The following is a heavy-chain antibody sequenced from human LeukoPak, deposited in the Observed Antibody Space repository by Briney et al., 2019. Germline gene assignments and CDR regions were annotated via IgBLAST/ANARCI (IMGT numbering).Heavy chain of an antibody. Sequence: PSETLSLTCAVSGGSISSSNWWSWVRQPPGKGLEWIGEIYHSGSTNYNPSLKSRVTISVDKSKNQFSLKLSSVTAADTAVYYCARVETDYYYYAMDGWGKGTTVTVSS. J-gene: IGHJ6*04. CDR3: ARVETDYYYYAMDG. CDR2: IYHSGST. CDR1: GGSISSSNW. V-gene: IGHV4-4*02.